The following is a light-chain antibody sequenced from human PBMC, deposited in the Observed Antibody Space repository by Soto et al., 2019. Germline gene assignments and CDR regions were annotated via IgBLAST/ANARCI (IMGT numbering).Light chain of an antibody. V-gene: IGKV1-5*03. J-gene: IGKJ1*01. CDR1: QSISVW. Sequence: DIQMTQSPSTLSASVGGRVTITCRASQSISVWLAWYQQKPGKAPKPLIYKASSFESGVPSRFSGSGSGTEFTLTISSLQPDDFATYFCQQYHSFSRTFGPGTRVEIK. CDR3: QQYHSFSRT. CDR2: KAS.